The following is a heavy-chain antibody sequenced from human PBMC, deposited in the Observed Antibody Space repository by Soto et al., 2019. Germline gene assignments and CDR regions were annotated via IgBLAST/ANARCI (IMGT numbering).Heavy chain of an antibody. V-gene: IGHV3-23*01. D-gene: IGHD3-10*01. CDR1: GFPFRTPD. CDR2: IDGSGGIT. J-gene: IGHJ5*02. Sequence: QLLQSGGGLVQPGGSLTLSCAASGFPFRTPDMSWVRQAPGEGLEWVSTIDGSGGITFYADSVKGRFTISRDNSRNTVYLQMNSLRGDDTALYYCVKNSGWFNTWGQGALVTVSS. CDR3: VKNSGWFNT.